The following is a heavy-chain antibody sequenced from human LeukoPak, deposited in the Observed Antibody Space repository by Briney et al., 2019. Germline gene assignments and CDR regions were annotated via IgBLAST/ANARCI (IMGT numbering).Heavy chain of an antibody. V-gene: IGHV1-2*02. CDR2: INPNSVGT. Sequence: ASVKVSCKASGYTFTGYYIHWVRQAPGQGLEWMGWINPNSVGTNYAQKFQGRVTMTTDTSTSTAYMELRSLRSDDTAVYYCARAPSSYGDHWGYYYYYMDVWGKGTTVTISS. J-gene: IGHJ6*03. CDR3: ARAPSSYGDHWGYYYYYMDV. D-gene: IGHD4-17*01. CDR1: GYTFTGYY.